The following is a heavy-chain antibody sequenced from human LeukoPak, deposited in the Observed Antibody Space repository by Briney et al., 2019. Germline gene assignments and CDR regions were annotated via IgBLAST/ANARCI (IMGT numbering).Heavy chain of an antibody. V-gene: IGHV1-69*04. D-gene: IGHD4-23*01. Sequence: SVKVSCKASGGTFSSYAISWVRQAPGQGLEWMGRIIPILGIANYAQKFQGRVTITADKSTSTAYMELSSLRSEATAVYYCASVNGGNSYYYYGMDVWGQGTTVTVSS. J-gene: IGHJ6*02. CDR2: IIPILGIA. CDR1: GGTFSSYA. CDR3: ASVNGGNSYYYYGMDV.